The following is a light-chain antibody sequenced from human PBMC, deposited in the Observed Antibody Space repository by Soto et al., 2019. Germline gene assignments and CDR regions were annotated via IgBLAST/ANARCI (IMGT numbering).Light chain of an antibody. CDR3: QQYGSSPPIT. CDR2: GAY. CDR1: QSVSSN. Sequence: DIVMTQSPATLSVSPGERATLSCRASQSVSSNLAWYQQKPGQAPRLLIYGAYTRATGIPDRFSGSGSGTDFTLTISRLEPEDFAVYYCQQYGSSPPITFGQGTRLEIK. V-gene: IGKV3-20*01. J-gene: IGKJ5*01.